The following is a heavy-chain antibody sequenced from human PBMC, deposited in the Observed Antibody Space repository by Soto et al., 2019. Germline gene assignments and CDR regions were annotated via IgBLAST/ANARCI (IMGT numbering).Heavy chain of an antibody. D-gene: IGHD3-3*01. V-gene: IGHV3-23*01. CDR2: ISGSGGST. CDR3: ARDGLDGRRRFDY. CDR1: GFTFSSYA. Sequence: ASVKLSCAASGFTFSSYAMSWVRQAPGKGLEWVSAISGSGGSTYYADSVKGRFTISRDNAKNSLYLQMNSLRAEDTAVYYCARDGLDGRRRFDYWGQGTLVTVSS. J-gene: IGHJ4*02.